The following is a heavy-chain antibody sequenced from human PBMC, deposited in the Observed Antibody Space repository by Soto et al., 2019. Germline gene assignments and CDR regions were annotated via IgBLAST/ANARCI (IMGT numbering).Heavy chain of an antibody. CDR3: ARSYSSIPGGYYYMDV. D-gene: IGHD6-13*01. J-gene: IGHJ6*03. Sequence: ESGPTLVNPTQTLTLTCTFSGFSLSTSGMCVSWIRQPPGKALEWLARIDWDDDKYYSTSLKTRLTISKDTSKNQVVLTMTNMDPVDTATYYCARSYSSIPGGYYYMDVWGKGTTVTVSS. CDR1: GFSLSTSGMC. V-gene: IGHV2-70*11. CDR2: IDWDDDK.